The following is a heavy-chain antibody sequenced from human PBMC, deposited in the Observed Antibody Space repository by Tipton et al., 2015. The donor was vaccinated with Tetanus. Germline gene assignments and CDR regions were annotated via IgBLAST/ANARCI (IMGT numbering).Heavy chain of an antibody. CDR3: ARGFGFDP. J-gene: IGHJ5*02. Sequence: TLSLTCSVSGGSISNENHYWGWIRQTAGKGLEWIGSVYYSGITDYNSFLKSRVTISVDTSKNQFSLKLSSVTAADTAVYYCARGFGFDPWGQGTLVTVSS. D-gene: IGHD3-10*01. V-gene: IGHV4-39*07. CDR1: GGSISNENHY. CDR2: VYYSGIT.